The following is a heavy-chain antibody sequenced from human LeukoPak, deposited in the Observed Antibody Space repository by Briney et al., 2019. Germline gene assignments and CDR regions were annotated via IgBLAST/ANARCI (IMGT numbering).Heavy chain of an antibody. CDR2: IYYTGST. D-gene: IGHD5-12*01. Sequence: SQTLSLTCTISGGSISSYYWSWIRQPPGKGLEWIGYIYYTGSTNHNPSLKSRVTISVDTSKNQFSLKLSSVTAADTAVYYCARVVYSGYDFRGAMDVWGKGPTVTFSP. CDR3: ARVVYSGYDFRGAMDV. J-gene: IGHJ6*04. CDR1: GGSISSYY. V-gene: IGHV4-59*01.